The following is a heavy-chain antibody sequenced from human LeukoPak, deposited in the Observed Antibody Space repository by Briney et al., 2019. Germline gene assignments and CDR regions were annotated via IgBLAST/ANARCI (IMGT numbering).Heavy chain of an antibody. D-gene: IGHD4-17*01. CDR1: GGTFSSYA. CDR2: IIPIFGTA. CDR3: ARSRTDYGDYLNAFDI. V-gene: IGHV1-69*13. Sequence: GASVKVSCKASGGTFSSYAISWVRQAPGQGLEWMGGIIPIFGTANYAQKFQGRVTITADESTSTAYMELSSLRSEDTAVYYCARSRTDYGDYLNAFDIWGQGTMVTVSS. J-gene: IGHJ3*02.